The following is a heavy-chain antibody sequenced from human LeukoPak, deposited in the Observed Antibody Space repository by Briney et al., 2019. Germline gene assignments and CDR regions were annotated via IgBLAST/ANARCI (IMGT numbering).Heavy chain of an antibody. CDR1: GFTFGDYA. CDR2: ISSSSIYI. J-gene: IGHJ4*02. V-gene: IGHV3-21*01. Sequence: PGGSLRLSCTASGFTFGDYAMSWFRQAPGKGLEWVSSISSSSIYIYYADSVKGRFTISRDNAKNSLYLQMNSLRAEDTAVYYCARGRYNYGYSYDYWGQGTLVTVSS. CDR3: ARGRYNYGYSYDY. D-gene: IGHD5-18*01.